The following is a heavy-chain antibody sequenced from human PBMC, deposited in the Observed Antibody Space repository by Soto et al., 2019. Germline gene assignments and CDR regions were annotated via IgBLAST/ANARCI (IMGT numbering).Heavy chain of an antibody. J-gene: IGHJ6*02. Sequence: QITLKESGPTVVKPTQTLTLTCTFSGVSLSTSGVGVGWIRQPPGKALELLALIYWNDDKHYRPSLKSRLTIPKDTSKNQVVLTMTNMDPVDTATYYCAHTDADAYYRRMHVWGQGTTVTVSS. CDR3: AHTDADAYYRRMHV. CDR2: IYWNDDK. CDR1: GVSLSTSGVG. V-gene: IGHV2-5*01.